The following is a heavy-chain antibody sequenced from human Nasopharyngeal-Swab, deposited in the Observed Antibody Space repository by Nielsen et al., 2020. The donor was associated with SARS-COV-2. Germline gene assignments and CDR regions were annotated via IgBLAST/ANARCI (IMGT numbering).Heavy chain of an antibody. CDR1: GYTFTSYD. V-gene: IGHV1-8*01. CDR2: MNPNSGNT. D-gene: IGHD3-10*01. J-gene: IGHJ3*02. CDR3: ARSRRPNYYGSGSYYNIKTDAFDI. Sequence: ASVKVSCKASGYTFTSYDINWVRQATGQGLEWMGWMNPNSGNTGYAQKFQGRVTMTRNTSISTAYMELSSLRSEDTAVYYCARSRRPNYYGSGSYYNIKTDAFDIWGQGTMVTVSS.